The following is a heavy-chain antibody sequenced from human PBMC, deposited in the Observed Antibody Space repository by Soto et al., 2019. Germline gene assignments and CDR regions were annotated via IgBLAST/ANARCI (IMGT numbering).Heavy chain of an antibody. CDR1: GFTFVNAL. D-gene: IGHD1-7*01. V-gene: IGHV3-15*01. Sequence: XGSLRLTCAASGFTFVNALISWVRQAPGKGLEWVGRIKSKTDGGTTDYAAPVKGRFTISRDDSKNTLYLQMNSLKTEDTAVYYCTAITGTTGYYFDSWGQGSLVTVSS. J-gene: IGHJ4*02. CDR3: TAITGTTGYYFDS. CDR2: IKSKTDGGTT.